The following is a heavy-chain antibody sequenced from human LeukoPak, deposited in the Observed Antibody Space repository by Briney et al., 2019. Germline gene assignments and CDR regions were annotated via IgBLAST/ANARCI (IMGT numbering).Heavy chain of an antibody. CDR2: IYYSGST. CDR3: ARDKNFFSNWFDP. J-gene: IGHJ5*02. CDR1: GGSISSGGSY. V-gene: IGHV4-31*03. Sequence: SQTLSLTCTVSGGSISSGGSYWSWIRQHPGKGLEWIGYIYYSGSTYYNPSLKSRVTISVDTSKNQFSLKLSSVTAADTAVYYCARDKNFFSNWFDPWGQGTLVTVSS. D-gene: IGHD2/OR15-2a*01.